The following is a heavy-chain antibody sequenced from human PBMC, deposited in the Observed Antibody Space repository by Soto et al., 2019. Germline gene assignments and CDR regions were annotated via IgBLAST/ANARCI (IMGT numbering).Heavy chain of an antibody. V-gene: IGHV4-30-4*08. D-gene: IGHD4-17*01. CDR2: IYYNGNT. CDR3: ARATTVTSSFFYYGLDV. Sequence: SETLSLTCSVSGGSITNDDYYWTWIRQPPGKGLEWIGHIYYNGNTYYNPSLKSRLTLSLDTSQNQFSLHLTSVIAADSASYFCARATTVTSSFFYYGLDVWGQGTTVTVSS. CDR1: GGSITNDDYY. J-gene: IGHJ6*02.